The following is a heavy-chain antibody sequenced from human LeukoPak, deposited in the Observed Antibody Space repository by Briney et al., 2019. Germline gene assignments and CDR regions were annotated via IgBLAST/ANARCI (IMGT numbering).Heavy chain of an antibody. CDR2: IDWDDDK. J-gene: IGHJ4*02. D-gene: IGHD6-19*01. CDR3: ARAYSSGWFFDY. CDR1: GFSLSTSEMC. V-gene: IGHV2-70*11. Sequence: RESGPALVKPTQTLTLTCTSSGFSLSTSEMCVSWIRQPPGKALEWLARIDWDDDKYYSTSLKTRLTISKDTSKNQVVLTMTNMDPVDTATYYCARAYSSGWFFDYWGQGTLVTVSS.